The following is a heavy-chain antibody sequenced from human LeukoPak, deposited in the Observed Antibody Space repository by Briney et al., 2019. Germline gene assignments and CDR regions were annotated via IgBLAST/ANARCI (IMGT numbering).Heavy chain of an antibody. V-gene: IGHV6-1*01. CDR3: ARISDVVRRYSIYGSGRQPNARFDY. CDR2: TYYRSKWYN. J-gene: IGHJ4*02. CDR1: GDSVSSNSAA. Sequence: SQTLSLTCAISGDSVSSNSAAWNWIRQSPSRGLEWLGRTYYRSKWYNDYAVSVRSRITINPDTSKNQFSLKLSSVTAADTAVYYCARISDVVRRYSIYGSGRQPNARFDYWGQGTLVTISS. D-gene: IGHD3-10*01.